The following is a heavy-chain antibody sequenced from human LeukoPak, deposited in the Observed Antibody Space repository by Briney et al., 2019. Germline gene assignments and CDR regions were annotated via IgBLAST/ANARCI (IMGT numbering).Heavy chain of an antibody. Sequence: GGSLRLSCSASGFTFSSYWMHWVRQAPGKGLVWVSRINSDGSSTSYADSVKGRFTISRDNAKNTLYLQMNSLRAEDTAVYYCATTGGYSYYYYYYYMDVWGKGTTVTVSS. CDR3: ATTGGYSYYYYYYYMDV. J-gene: IGHJ6*03. V-gene: IGHV3-74*01. CDR2: INSDGSST. CDR1: GFTFSSYW. D-gene: IGHD5-18*01.